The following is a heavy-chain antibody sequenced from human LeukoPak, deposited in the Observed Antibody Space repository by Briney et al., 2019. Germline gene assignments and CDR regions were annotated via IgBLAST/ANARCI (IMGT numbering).Heavy chain of an antibody. V-gene: IGHV4-38-2*02. CDR2: IYNSGST. CDR1: GYSISSGYY. CDR3: ARDFIVAAGTGSDY. D-gene: IGHD6-13*01. J-gene: IGHJ4*02. Sequence: SETLSLTCTVSGYSISSGYYWGWIRQSPGKGLEWIGSIYNSGSTYYNPSLKSRITISVDTSKNQFSLKLSSVTAADTAVYYCARDFIVAAGTGSDYWGQGTLVTVSS.